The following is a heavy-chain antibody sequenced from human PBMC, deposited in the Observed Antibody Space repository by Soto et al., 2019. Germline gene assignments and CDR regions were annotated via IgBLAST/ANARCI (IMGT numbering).Heavy chain of an antibody. Sequence: SETLSLTCTVSGGSISSSDYYWSWIRQPPGKGLEWIGYIYYSGSTYYNPSLKSRVTISVDTSKNQFSLKLSSVAAADTAVYYCASGFFFSGSYDYWGQGTLVTVSS. J-gene: IGHJ4*02. CDR1: GGSISSSDYY. CDR2: IYYSGST. CDR3: ASGFFFSGSYDY. V-gene: IGHV4-30-4*01. D-gene: IGHD1-26*01.